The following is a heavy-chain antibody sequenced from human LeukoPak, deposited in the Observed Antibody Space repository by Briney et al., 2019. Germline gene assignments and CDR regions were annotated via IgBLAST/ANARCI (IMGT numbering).Heavy chain of an antibody. CDR2: IYYSGST. Sequence: SETLSLTCTVSGGSISSGGYYWSWIRQHPGKGLEWIGYIYYSGSTYYNLSLKSRVTISVDTSKNQFSLKLSSVTAADTAVYYCARARYYYDSSGYYYFDYWGQGTLVTVSS. J-gene: IGHJ4*02. V-gene: IGHV4-31*03. D-gene: IGHD3-22*01. CDR3: ARARYYYDSSGYYYFDY. CDR1: GGSISSGGYY.